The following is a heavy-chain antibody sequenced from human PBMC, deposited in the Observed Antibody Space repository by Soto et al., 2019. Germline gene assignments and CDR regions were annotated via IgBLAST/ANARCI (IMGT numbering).Heavy chain of an antibody. V-gene: IGHV4-34*01. Sequence: QVQLQQWGAGLLKPSETLSLTCAVYGGSFSVYYWIWIRQPPGKGLEWIGEINHSGRTNYNPSLKSRVIISVDTSKNQFSLKRSSVTAEVTPVYYCARLQTYWSSTSCYGGCGNVWGNGATVTVSS. CDR1: GGSFSVYY. J-gene: IGHJ6*03. D-gene: IGHD2-2*01. CDR2: INHSGRT. CDR3: ARLQTYWSSTSCYGGCGNV.